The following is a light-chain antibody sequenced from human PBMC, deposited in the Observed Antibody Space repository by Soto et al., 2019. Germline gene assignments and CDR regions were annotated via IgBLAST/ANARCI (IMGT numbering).Light chain of an antibody. J-gene: IGLJ1*01. V-gene: IGLV2-11*01. CDR1: SGDGGDYDY. CDR3: CSYAGSYNFV. CDR2: GVS. Sequence: QSVLTQPRSVSGSPGQSVTISCTGTSGDGGDYDYVSWYQQHPGKAPKVLLYGVSKRPSGVPDRFSGSRSGNTASLTISGLQADDEGDYYCCSYAGSYNFVFGIGTKVTVL.